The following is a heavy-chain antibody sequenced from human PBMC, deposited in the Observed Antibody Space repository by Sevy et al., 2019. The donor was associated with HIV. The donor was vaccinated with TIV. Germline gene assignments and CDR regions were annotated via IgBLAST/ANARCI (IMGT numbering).Heavy chain of an antibody. Sequence: GGSLRLSCAASGFTFSSYAMSWVRQAPGKGLEWVSVSSGSGGSTYYADSVKGRFTISRDNSKNTLYLQMNRLRAEDTAVYYCAKSGLSGGYAYAFDIWGQGTMVTVSS. V-gene: IGHV3-23*01. D-gene: IGHD1-26*01. CDR1: GFTFSSYA. CDR2: SSGSGGST. CDR3: AKSGLSGGYAYAFDI. J-gene: IGHJ3*02.